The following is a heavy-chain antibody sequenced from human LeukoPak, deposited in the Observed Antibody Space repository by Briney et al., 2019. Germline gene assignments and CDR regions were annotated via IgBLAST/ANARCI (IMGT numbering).Heavy chain of an antibody. CDR3: ARDSIRGRPLVAFDI. J-gene: IGHJ3*02. V-gene: IGHV3-7*01. Sequence: PGGSLRLSCAASGLHFSGTAMSWVRQAPGKGLEWVANTKQDGSEKYYVDSVKGRFTISKDNAKNSLYLQMNSLRAEDTAVYYCARDSIRGRPLVAFDIWGQGTMVTVSS. D-gene: IGHD6-13*01. CDR1: GLHFSGTA. CDR2: TKQDGSEK.